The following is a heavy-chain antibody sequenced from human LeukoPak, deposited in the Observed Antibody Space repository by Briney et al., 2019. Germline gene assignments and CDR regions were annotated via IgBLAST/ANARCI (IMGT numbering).Heavy chain of an antibody. J-gene: IGHJ4*02. D-gene: IGHD5-24*01. Sequence: ASVKVSCKASGYTFTAYYLHWVRQAPGQGLEWMGWINPNSGDPNYAQSFQGRVTMSRDTSISTAYMELSGLRSDDKAVYYCVRGGDGDRRDFDYWGQGTLVTVSS. V-gene: IGHV1-2*02. CDR3: VRGGDGDRRDFDY. CDR1: GYTFTAYY. CDR2: INPNSGDP.